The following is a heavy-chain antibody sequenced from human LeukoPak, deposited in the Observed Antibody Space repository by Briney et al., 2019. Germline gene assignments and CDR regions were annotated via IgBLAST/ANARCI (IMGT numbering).Heavy chain of an antibody. CDR1: GFTFSDYY. Sequence: GGSLRLSCAASGFTFSDYYMNWIRQAPGKGLEWVSYISSSGSIIYYADSVKGRFTISRDNAKNSLYLQMNSLRAEDTALYYCARARLGYSYGGNFDYWGQGTLVTVSS. D-gene: IGHD5-18*01. V-gene: IGHV3-11*01. J-gene: IGHJ4*02. CDR2: ISSSGSII. CDR3: ARARLGYSYGGNFDY.